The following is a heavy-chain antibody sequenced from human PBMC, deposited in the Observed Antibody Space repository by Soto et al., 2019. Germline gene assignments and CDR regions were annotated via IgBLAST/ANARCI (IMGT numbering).Heavy chain of an antibody. J-gene: IGHJ4*02. V-gene: IGHV3-30*18. Sequence: GGSLRLSCAASGFTFSSYGMHWVRQAPGKGLEWVAVISYDGSNKYYADSVKGRFTISRDNSKNTLYLQMNSLRAEDTAVYYCAKDQGRFGESYWGQGTLVTVSS. CDR3: AKDQGRFGESY. D-gene: IGHD3-10*01. CDR2: ISYDGSNK. CDR1: GFTFSSYG.